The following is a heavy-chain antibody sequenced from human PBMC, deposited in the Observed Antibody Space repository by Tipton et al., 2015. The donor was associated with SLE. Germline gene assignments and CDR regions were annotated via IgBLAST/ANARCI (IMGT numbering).Heavy chain of an antibody. D-gene: IGHD1-26*01. V-gene: IGHV4-39*07. CDR2: IYYSGST. CDR3: ARTLGAIAHTVYDAFDI. CDR1: GGSISSSSYY. Sequence: TLSLTCTVSGGSISSSSYYWGWIRQPPGKGLEWIGSIYYSGSTYYNPSLKSRVTISVDTSKNLFSLRLSSVTAADTAVYYCARTLGAIAHTVYDAFDIWGQGKMVTVSS. J-gene: IGHJ3*02.